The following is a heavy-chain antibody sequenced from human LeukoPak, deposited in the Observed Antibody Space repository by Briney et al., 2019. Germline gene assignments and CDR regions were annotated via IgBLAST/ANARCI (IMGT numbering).Heavy chain of an antibody. D-gene: IGHD6-6*01. CDR3: ATDPDLSPYSSSTKGGY. CDR1: GYTFTGYY. CDR2: INPNSGGT. J-gene: IGHJ4*02. V-gene: IGHV1-2*06. Sequence: ASVKVSCKASGYTFTGYYMHWVRQAPGQGLEWMGRINPNSGGTNYAQKFQGRVTMTRDTSISTAYMELSSLRSEDTAVYYCATDPDLSPYSSSTKGGYWGQGTLVTVSS.